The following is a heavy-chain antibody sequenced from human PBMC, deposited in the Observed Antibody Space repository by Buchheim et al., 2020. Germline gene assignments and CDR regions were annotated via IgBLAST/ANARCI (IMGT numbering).Heavy chain of an antibody. Sequence: QVQLVESGGGVVQPGWSLRLSCAASGFTFSSYPMHWVRQAPGKGLEWVAVISFAGSNKYYADSVKGRFPISSAISKNTLYLKVNSLRAEDTSVYYCARERQTYYFDYWGQGTL. CDR3: ARERQTYYFDY. V-gene: IGHV3-30-3*01. J-gene: IGHJ4*02. CDR2: ISFAGSNK. CDR1: GFTFSSYP.